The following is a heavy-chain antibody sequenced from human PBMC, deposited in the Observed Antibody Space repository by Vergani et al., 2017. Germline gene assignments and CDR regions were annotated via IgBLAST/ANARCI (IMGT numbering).Heavy chain of an antibody. D-gene: IGHD6-19*01. J-gene: IGHJ4*02. Sequence: EVQLLESGGGLVQPGGSLRLSCAASGFTFSSYAMSWVRQAPGKGVEWVSAISSSSSYIYYADSVKGRFTISRDNAKNSLYLQMKSLRAEDTAVYYCAGDLVAGTFDYWGQGTLVTVSS. CDR3: AGDLVAGTFDY. V-gene: IGHV3-21*01. CDR1: GFTFSSYA. CDR2: ISSSSSYI.